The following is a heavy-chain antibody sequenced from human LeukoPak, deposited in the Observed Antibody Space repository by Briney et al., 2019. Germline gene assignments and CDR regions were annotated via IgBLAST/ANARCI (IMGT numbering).Heavy chain of an antibody. J-gene: IGHJ4*02. Sequence: SETLSLTCTVSGASITTYYWSWIRQPPGKGLEWIGYIYHSGTTKYNPSLKSRVTISVDTSKNQFSLRLSSVTAADTAVYYCARQLYDSSGYPFDYWGQGTLVTVSS. V-gene: IGHV4-59*08. CDR3: ARQLYDSSGYPFDY. D-gene: IGHD3-22*01. CDR2: IYHSGTT. CDR1: GASITTYY.